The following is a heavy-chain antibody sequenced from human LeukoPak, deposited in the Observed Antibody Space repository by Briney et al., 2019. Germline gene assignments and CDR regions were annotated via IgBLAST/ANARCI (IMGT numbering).Heavy chain of an antibody. CDR2: IIPIFGTA. CDR1: GGTFSSYA. D-gene: IGHD6-13*01. V-gene: IGHV1-69*13. Sequence: SVKVSCKASGGTFSSYAISWVRQAPGQGLEWMGGIIPIFGTANYAQKFQGRVTITADESTSTAYMELSSLRSEDTAVYYCARGASSSWYVFGAFDIWGQGTMVTVSP. CDR3: ARGASSSWYVFGAFDI. J-gene: IGHJ3*02.